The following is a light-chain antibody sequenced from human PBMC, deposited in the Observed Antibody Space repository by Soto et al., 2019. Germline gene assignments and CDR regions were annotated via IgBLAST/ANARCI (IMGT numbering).Light chain of an antibody. CDR1: DSNIGAFD. CDR3: QSYDSSLSGYV. J-gene: IGLJ1*01. Sequence: QSVLTQPPSVSGAPGQRVTISCAGSDSNIGAFDVHWYQQLPGTAPKLLIYGNSNRPSGVPDRFSGSKSGTSASLAITGLQAEDEADYYCQSYDSSLSGYVFGTGTKVTVL. V-gene: IGLV1-40*01. CDR2: GNS.